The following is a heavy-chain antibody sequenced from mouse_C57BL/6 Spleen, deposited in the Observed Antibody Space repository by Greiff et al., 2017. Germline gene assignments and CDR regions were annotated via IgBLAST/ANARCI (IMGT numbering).Heavy chain of an antibody. CDR2: ISSGGSYT. CDR3: ARQGTGTYWYFDV. V-gene: IGHV5-6*01. D-gene: IGHD4-1*01. CDR1: GFTFSSYG. J-gene: IGHJ1*03. Sequence: EVQLVESGGDLVKPGGSLKLSCAASGFTFSSYGMSWVRQTPDKRLEWVATISSGGSYTYYPDSVKGRFTISRDNAKNTLYLQMSSLKSEDTAMYYCARQGTGTYWYFDVWGTGTTVTVSS.